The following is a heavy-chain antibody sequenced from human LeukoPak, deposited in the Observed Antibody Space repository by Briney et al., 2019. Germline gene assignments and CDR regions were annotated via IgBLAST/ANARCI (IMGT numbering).Heavy chain of an antibody. CDR1: GYTFTSYG. V-gene: IGHV1-69*13. J-gene: IGHJ6*02. CDR2: IIPIFGTA. D-gene: IGHD1-26*01. Sequence: SVKVSCTASGYTFTSYGISWVRQAPGQGLEWMGGIIPIFGTANYAQKFQGSVTITADESASTAYMELSSLRSEDTAVYYCARAGGSYYYGMDVWGQGTTVTVSS. CDR3: ARAGGSYYYGMDV.